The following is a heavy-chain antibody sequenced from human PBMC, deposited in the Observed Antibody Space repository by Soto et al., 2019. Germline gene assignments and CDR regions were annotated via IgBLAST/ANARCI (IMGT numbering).Heavy chain of an antibody. CDR2: IYWNDDK. CDR3: AHKLDTADWFDP. D-gene: IGHD5-18*01. Sequence: QITLRESGPTLVKPTQTLTLTCIFSGFSLRNSGVGVVWIRQPPGKALEWVALIYWNDDKRYSPSLKSRLTITTDTSKNQVVLTMTNVDHVDTATYYCAHKLDTADWFDPWGQGTLVTVSS. CDR1: GFSLRNSGVG. J-gene: IGHJ5*02. V-gene: IGHV2-5*01.